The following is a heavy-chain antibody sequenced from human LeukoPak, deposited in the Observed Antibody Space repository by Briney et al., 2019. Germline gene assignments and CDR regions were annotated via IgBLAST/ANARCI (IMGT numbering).Heavy chain of an antibody. CDR1: GGSISSYY. CDR2: IYYSGST. J-gene: IGHJ6*02. V-gene: IGHV4-59*08. D-gene: IGHD6-19*01. Sequence: PSETLSLTCTVSGGSISSYYWSWIRQPPGKGLEWIGYIYYSGSTNYNPSLKSRVTISVDTSKDQFSLKLSSVTAADTAVYYCASVRSDYYYGMDVWGQGTTVTVSS. CDR3: ASVRSDYYYGMDV.